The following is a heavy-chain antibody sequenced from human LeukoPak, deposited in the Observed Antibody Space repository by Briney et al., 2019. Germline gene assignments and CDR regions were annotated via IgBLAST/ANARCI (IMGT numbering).Heavy chain of an antibody. D-gene: IGHD2-2*01. Sequence: ASVKVSCKASGYTFTGYYMHWVRQAPGQGLEWMGWINPNSGGTNYAQKFQGRVTMTRDTSISTAYMELSRLRSDDTAVYYCARDDSVVVPVGFDPWGQGTLVTVSS. V-gene: IGHV1-2*02. CDR1: GYTFTGYY. CDR2: INPNSGGT. J-gene: IGHJ5*02. CDR3: ARDDSVVVPVGFDP.